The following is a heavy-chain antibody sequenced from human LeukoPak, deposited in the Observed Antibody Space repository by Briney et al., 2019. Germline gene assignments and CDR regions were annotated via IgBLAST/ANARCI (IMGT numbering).Heavy chain of an antibody. D-gene: IGHD3-16*01. V-gene: IGHV4-59*01. CDR3: AREGCRGGAFDI. CDR1: GGSISSYY. CDR2: IYYSGST. J-gene: IGHJ3*02. Sequence: SETLSLTCTVSGGSISSYYWSCIRQPPGKGLEWIGYIYYSGSTNYNPSLKGRVTISVDTSKNQFSLKLSSVTAADTAVYYCAREGCRGGAFDIWGQGTMVTVSS.